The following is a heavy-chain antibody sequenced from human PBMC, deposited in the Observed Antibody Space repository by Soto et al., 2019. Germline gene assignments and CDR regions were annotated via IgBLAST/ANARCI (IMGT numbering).Heavy chain of an antibody. J-gene: IGHJ4*02. CDR1: GYTLTSYA. Sequence: ASVKVSCKASGYTLTSYAMHWVRQAPGQRLEWMGWINAGNGNTKYSQKFQGRVTITRDTSASTAYMELSSLRSEDTAVYYCARDKGYGHFDNWGQGTLVTVSS. CDR3: ARDKGYGHFDN. D-gene: IGHD5-18*01. V-gene: IGHV1-3*01. CDR2: INAGNGNT.